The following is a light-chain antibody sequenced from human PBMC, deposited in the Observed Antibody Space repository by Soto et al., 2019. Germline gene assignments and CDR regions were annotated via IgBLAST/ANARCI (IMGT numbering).Light chain of an antibody. J-gene: IGKJ2*01. CDR1: QSIASY. Sequence: DIQMTQSPSSLSASVGDRVTITCRTSQSIASYLNWYQQKPGKAPNLLIYAASSLQSGVPSRFSGRGSGTDFTLTISSLQPEDFATYYCQQSYSTPYTFGQGTKLEIK. CDR2: AAS. V-gene: IGKV1-39*01. CDR3: QQSYSTPYT.